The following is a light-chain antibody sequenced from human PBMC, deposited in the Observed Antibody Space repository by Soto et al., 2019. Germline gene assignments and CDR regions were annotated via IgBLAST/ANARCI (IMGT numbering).Light chain of an antibody. CDR2: GAS. Sequence: DLQMTQSPSSLSASVGDRVTITCRASLSISRYLNWYQQKPGKAPKLLVYGASTLQTGIPSRFSGSGSGTAFTLTISSLQPEDFATYFCQQSYSTWTFGRGTKVEIK. J-gene: IGKJ1*01. V-gene: IGKV1-39*01. CDR1: LSISRY. CDR3: QQSYSTWT.